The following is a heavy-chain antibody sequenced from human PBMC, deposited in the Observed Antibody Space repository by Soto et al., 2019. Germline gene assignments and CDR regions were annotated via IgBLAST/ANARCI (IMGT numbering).Heavy chain of an antibody. V-gene: IGHV4-59*01. CDR3: AREGNLGRWIQPLDS. CDR2: IHYNGNT. CDR1: GGSFSGYY. Sequence: TSETLSLTCAVYGGSFSGYYWSWIRQPPGKGLEWIGNIHYNGNTKYSPSLKSRVTMSVDTSKNHFSLKLISVTTADTAVYFCAREGNLGRWIQPLDSWGQGTLVTVSS. D-gene: IGHD2-2*03. J-gene: IGHJ4*02.